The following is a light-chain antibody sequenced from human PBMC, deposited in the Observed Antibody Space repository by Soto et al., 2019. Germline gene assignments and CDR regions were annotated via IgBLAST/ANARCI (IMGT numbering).Light chain of an antibody. CDR3: TSFTTSNTYV. CDR2: EVS. V-gene: IGLV2-14*01. CDR1: SGDVGAYKH. J-gene: IGLJ1*01. Sequence: QSALTQPASVSGSPGQSIAVSCTGTSGDVGAYKHVSWYQQHPGKAPKLIIFEVSNRPSGVSDRFSGSKSGNTASLTISGLQAEDEADYYCTSFTTSNTYVFGTGTKVTVL.